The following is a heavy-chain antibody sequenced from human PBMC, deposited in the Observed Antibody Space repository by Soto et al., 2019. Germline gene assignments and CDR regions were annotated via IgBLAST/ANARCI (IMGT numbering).Heavy chain of an antibody. CDR1: GFAFSNYE. D-gene: IGHD3-3*02. CDR3: ARESFSASPNFFDY. V-gene: IGHV3-48*03. Sequence: GGSLRLSCAASGFAFSNYEMNWVRQAPGKGLEWVSYISLSGSTIYYADSVKGRFTISRDDAKNSLYLQMDSLRADDTAVYYCARESFSASPNFFDYWGQGTLVTSPQ. CDR2: ISLSGSTI. J-gene: IGHJ4*02.